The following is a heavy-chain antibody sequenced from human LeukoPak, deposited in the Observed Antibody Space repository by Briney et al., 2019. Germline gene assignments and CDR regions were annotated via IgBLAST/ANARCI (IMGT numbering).Heavy chain of an antibody. J-gene: IGHJ3*02. Sequence: GGSLRLSCAASGFTFSDYYMSWIRQAPGKGLEWVSYISSSSLYTNYADSVKGRFTISRDNAKNSLYLQMNSLRVEDTAVYYCAREDTGVAFDIWGQGTTVTV. CDR1: GFTFSDYY. CDR2: ISSSSLYT. D-gene: IGHD2-8*01. CDR3: AREDTGVAFDI. V-gene: IGHV3-11*06.